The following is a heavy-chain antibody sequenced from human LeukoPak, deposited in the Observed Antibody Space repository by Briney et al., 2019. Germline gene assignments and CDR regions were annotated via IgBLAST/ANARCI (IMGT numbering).Heavy chain of an antibody. Sequence: PGGSLRLSCAASGFTFDDYAMHWVRHAPGKGLEWVSGISWNSGSIGYADSVKGRFTISRDNAKNSLYLQMNSLRAEDTALYYCATAARYDAFDIWCQGTMVTVSS. CDR2: ISWNSGSI. V-gene: IGHV3-9*01. CDR1: GFTFDDYA. CDR3: ATAARYDAFDI. J-gene: IGHJ3*02.